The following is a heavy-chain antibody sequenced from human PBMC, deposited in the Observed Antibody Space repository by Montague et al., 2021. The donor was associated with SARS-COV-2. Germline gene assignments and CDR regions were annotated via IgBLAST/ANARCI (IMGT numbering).Heavy chain of an antibody. CDR2: INHSGST. Sequence: SETLSLTCAVYGGSFSGYYYDWIRQPPGKGLEWIGEINHSGSTNXNPSLKSRVTISVDTSKNQFSLKLSSVTAADTAVYYCARGITVTTFYYYYGMDVWGQGTTVTVSS. CDR1: GGSFSGYY. V-gene: IGHV4-34*01. J-gene: IGHJ6*02. CDR3: ARGITVTTFYYYYGMDV. D-gene: IGHD4-17*01.